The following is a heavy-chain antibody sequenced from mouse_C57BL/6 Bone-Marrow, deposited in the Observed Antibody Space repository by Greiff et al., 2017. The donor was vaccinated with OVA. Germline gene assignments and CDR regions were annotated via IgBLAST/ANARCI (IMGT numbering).Heavy chain of an antibody. V-gene: IGHV5-4*03. CDR2: ISDGGSYT. CDR3: ARASYYYVYYFDY. D-gene: IGHD1-1*01. J-gene: IGHJ2*01. Sequence: EVKLMESGGGLVKPGGSLKLSCAASGFTFSSYAMSWVRQTPEKRLEWVATISDGGSYTYYPGNVKGRFTISRDNAKNNLYLQMSHLKSEDTAMYYCARASYYYVYYFDYWGQGTTLTVSS. CDR1: GFTFSSYA.